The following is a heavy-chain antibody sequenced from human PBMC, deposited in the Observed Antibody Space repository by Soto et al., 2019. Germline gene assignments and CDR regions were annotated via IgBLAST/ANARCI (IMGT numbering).Heavy chain of an antibody. J-gene: IGHJ5*02. CDR2: ISGSGGST. Sequence: GGSLRLSCAASGFTFSSYAMSWVRQAPGKGLEWVSAISGSGGSTYYADSVKGRFTISRDNSKNTLYLQMNSLRAEDTAVYYCAKVPDREWFLEWLPNWFDPWGQGTLVTVSS. D-gene: IGHD3-3*01. CDR1: GFTFSSYA. V-gene: IGHV3-23*01. CDR3: AKVPDREWFLEWLPNWFDP.